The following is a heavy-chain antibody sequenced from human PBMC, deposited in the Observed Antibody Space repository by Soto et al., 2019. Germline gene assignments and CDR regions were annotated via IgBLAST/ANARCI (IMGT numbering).Heavy chain of an antibody. CDR3: ARGITFGGVLNGMDV. V-gene: IGHV1-18*01. D-gene: IGHD3-16*01. Sequence: QVQLVQSGAEVKKPGASVKVSCTASGYTFTRDGITWVRQAPGQGLEWMGWINTSNGKTYYAQKLQGRVTMTTDISTSTGYMELRSLRSDDTAVYYCARGITFGGVLNGMDVWGQGTTVTVSS. CDR1: GYTFTRDG. J-gene: IGHJ6*02. CDR2: INTSNGKT.